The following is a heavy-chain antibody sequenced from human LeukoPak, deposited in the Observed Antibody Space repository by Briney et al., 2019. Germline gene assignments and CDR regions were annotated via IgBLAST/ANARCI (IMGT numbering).Heavy chain of an antibody. D-gene: IGHD6-13*01. J-gene: IGHJ1*01. CDR3: ARGTGAAVGPDRGIH. Sequence: GGSLRLSCAAPGFTLISTGMSWVRQAPGEGLECVSGISGGNTFYADSVKGRFTISRDNSKSTLYLQMDSLRVEDTAIYYCARGTGAAVGPDRGIHWGQGTLVTVSS. CDR2: ISGGNT. V-gene: IGHV3-23*01. CDR1: GFTLISTG.